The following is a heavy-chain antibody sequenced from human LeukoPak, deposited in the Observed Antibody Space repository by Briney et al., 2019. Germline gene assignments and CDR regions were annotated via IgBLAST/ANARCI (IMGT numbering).Heavy chain of an antibody. CDR3: AKDAVYYYDSSGYFDY. CDR2: ISWNSGSI. V-gene: IGHV3-9*01. D-gene: IGHD3-22*01. CDR1: GFTFDDYA. Sequence: GRSLRLSCAASGFTFDDYAMHWVRQAPGKGLEWVSGISWNSGSIGYADSVKGRFTISRDNAKNSLYLQMNSLRAEDTAVYYCAKDAVYYYDSSGYFDYWGQGTLVTVSS. J-gene: IGHJ4*02.